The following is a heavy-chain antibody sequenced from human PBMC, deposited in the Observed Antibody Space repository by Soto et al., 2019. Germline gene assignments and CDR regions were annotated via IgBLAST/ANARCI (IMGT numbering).Heavy chain of an antibody. CDR1: GGSFSGYY. D-gene: IGHD6-13*01. Sequence: QVQLQQWGAGLLKPSETLSLTCAVYGGSFSGYYWSWIRQPPGKGLEWIGEINHSGSTNYNPSLKSRVTISVDTSKNQFSLKLSSVTAADTAVYYCARDYGYSRSWYDYWGQGTLVTVSS. J-gene: IGHJ4*02. V-gene: IGHV4-34*01. CDR3: ARDYGYSRSWYDY. CDR2: INHSGST.